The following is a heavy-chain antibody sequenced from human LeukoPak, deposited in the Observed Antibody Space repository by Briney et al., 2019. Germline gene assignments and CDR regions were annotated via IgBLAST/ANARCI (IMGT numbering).Heavy chain of an antibody. CDR3: ARDCRGSGYSGYYCYYGMDV. Sequence: GGSLRLSCAASGFTVSSNYVSWVRQAPGKGLEWVSVIYSGGSTYYADSVKGRFTISRDNSKNTLYLQMNSLRAEDTAVYYCARDCRGSGYSGYYCYYGMDVWGQGTTVTVSS. D-gene: IGHD3-22*01. CDR1: GFTVSSNY. V-gene: IGHV3-66*01. CDR2: IYSGGST. J-gene: IGHJ6*02.